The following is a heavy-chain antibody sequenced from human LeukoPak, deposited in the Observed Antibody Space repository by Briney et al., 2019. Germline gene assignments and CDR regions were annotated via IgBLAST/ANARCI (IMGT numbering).Heavy chain of an antibody. CDR3: ARAMVRGIWFDP. Sequence: SETLSLTCAVSGYSLSSGYYWGWIRLPPGKGLEWIGSIYHSGSTYYNPSLKSRVTISVDTSKNQFSLKLSSVTAADTAVYYCARAMVRGIWFDPWGQGTLVTVSS. CDR2: IYHSGST. CDR1: GYSLSSGYY. D-gene: IGHD3-10*01. J-gene: IGHJ5*02. V-gene: IGHV4-38-2*01.